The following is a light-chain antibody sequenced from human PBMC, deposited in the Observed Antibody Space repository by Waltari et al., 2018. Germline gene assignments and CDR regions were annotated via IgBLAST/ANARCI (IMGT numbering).Light chain of an antibody. CDR2: EVS. CDR1: RSDVGSYAR. Sequence: QSALTQPASVSGPPGQSITILCTGIRSDVGSYARVSWYQQHPGKAPKLIMYEVSKPPSGVSNRFSGSKSGNTASLTISGIQAEDEADYYCCSYACTSTYVFGTGTKVTVL. J-gene: IGLJ1*01. CDR3: CSYACTSTYV. V-gene: IGLV2-23*02.